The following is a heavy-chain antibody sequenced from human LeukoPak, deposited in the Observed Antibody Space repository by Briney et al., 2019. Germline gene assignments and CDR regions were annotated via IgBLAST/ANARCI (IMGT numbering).Heavy chain of an antibody. CDR2: ISSSSYI. V-gene: IGHV3-21*01. D-gene: IGHD3-22*01. CDR1: GFTFSSYS. Sequence: GSLRLSCAASGFTFSSYSMNWVRQAPGKGLEWVSSISSSSYIYYADSVKGRFTISRDNAKNSLYLQMNSLRAEDTAVYYCARVGKDYYDSSGYYPVDYWGQGTLVTVSS. J-gene: IGHJ4*02. CDR3: ARVGKDYYDSSGYYPVDY.